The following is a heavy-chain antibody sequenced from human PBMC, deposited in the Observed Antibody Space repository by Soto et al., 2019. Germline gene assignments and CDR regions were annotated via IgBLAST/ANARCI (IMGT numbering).Heavy chain of an antibody. J-gene: IGHJ4*02. V-gene: IGHV3-48*01. CDR3: ARDRSVAVAGTRFDY. D-gene: IGHD6-19*01. Sequence: GVPLRLSCAASGCTCGSYSMNWVSKAPGKGLEWVSYISSSSSTIYYADSVKGRFTISRDNAKNSLYLQMNSLRAEDTAVYYCARDRSVAVAGTRFDYWGQGTLVTVSS. CDR2: ISSSSSTI. CDR1: GCTCGSYS.